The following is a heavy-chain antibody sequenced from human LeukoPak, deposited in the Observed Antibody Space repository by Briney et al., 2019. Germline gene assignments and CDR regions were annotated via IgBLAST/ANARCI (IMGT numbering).Heavy chain of an antibody. CDR2: INHNGGNT. V-gene: IGHV3-23*01. J-gene: IGHJ4*02. CDR3: AREGDYGYFLDY. Sequence: GGSLKLSLATPGFTFSTHAINLVRQAPGKGLEWVSTINHNGGNTYYADSVKGRFTISRDNSKNTLYLQMGRLRAEDMAVYYCAREGDYGYFLDYWGQGTLVTVSS. D-gene: IGHD4-17*01. CDR1: GFTFSTHA.